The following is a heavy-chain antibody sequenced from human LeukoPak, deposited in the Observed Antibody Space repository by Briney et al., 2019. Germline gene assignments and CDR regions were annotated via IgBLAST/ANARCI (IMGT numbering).Heavy chain of an antibody. CDR1: GFTVSSNY. CDR2: IYSGGST. Sequence: GGSLRLSCAASGFTVSSNYMSWVRQAPGKGREWVSVIYSGGSTYYADSVKGRFTISRDNSKNTLYLQMNSLRAEDTAVYYCAREGSGGPFDNWGQGTLVTVSS. CDR3: AREGSGGPFDN. V-gene: IGHV3-53*01. D-gene: IGHD2-15*01. J-gene: IGHJ4*02.